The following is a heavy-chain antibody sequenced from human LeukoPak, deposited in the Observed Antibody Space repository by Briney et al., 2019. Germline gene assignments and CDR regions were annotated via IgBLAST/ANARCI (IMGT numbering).Heavy chain of an antibody. D-gene: IGHD3-22*01. CDR1: GGSISSSNW. V-gene: IGHV4-61*01. Sequence: SGTLSLTCAVSGGSISSSNWWSWIRQPPGKGLEWIGYIYYSGSTNYNPSLKSRVTISVDTSKNQFSLKLSSVTAADTAVYYCARAQAPRGYYYDSSGYYYSAFDIWGQGTMVTVSS. J-gene: IGHJ3*02. CDR3: ARAQAPRGYYYDSSGYYYSAFDI. CDR2: IYYSGST.